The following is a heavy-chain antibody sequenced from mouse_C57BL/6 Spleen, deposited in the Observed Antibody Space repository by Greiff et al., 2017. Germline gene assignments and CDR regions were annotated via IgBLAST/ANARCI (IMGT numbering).Heavy chain of an antibody. Sequence: QVQLQQPGAELVKPGASVKLSCKASGYTFTSYWMHWVKQRPGQGLEWIGMIHPNSGSTNYNEKFKSKATLTVDKSSSTAYMQLSSLTSEDSAVYYCARDPYYRGMYYWGQGTSVTVSS. CDR1: GYTFTSYW. CDR3: ARDPYYRGMYY. J-gene: IGHJ4*01. V-gene: IGHV1-64*01. CDR2: IHPNSGST. D-gene: IGHD2-12*01.